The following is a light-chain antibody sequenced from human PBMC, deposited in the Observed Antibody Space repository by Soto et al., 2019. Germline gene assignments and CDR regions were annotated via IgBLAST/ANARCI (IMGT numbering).Light chain of an antibody. J-gene: IGKJ3*01. Sequence: EIAMTQSPATLYVSPGERATLSCRASQSVSSNLAWNLQKPGQAHRPLNYGASTRSTDIPARFSGSGSATESTRTITRLPSEDCAVEYCQQHNKGPPTFTVGPATNGGSK. CDR1: QSVSSN. CDR2: GAS. CDR3: QQHNKGPPTFT. V-gene: IGKV3-15*01.